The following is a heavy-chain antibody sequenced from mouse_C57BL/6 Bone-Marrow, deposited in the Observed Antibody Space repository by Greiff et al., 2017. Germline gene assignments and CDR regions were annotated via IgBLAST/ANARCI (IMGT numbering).Heavy chain of an antibody. CDR2: ISYSGST. CDR3: ARGTTVAWFDY. Sequence: EVQLVESGPGMVKPSQSLSLTCTVTGYSITSGYDWHWIRHFPGNKLEWMGYISYSGSTNYNPSLKSRISITHDTSKNHFFLKLNSVTTEDTATYYCARGTTVAWFDYWGQGTTLTVSS. CDR1: GYSITSGYD. D-gene: IGHD1-1*01. V-gene: IGHV3-1*01. J-gene: IGHJ2*01.